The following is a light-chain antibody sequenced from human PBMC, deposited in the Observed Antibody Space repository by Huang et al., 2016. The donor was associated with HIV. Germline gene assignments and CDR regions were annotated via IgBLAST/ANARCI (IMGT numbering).Light chain of an antibody. CDR3: QQYNTWPFT. Sequence: IVMTQSPAILSLSPGERATLSCRASQNIGSDLAGYQQTLGQAPRLLMYGASNRATAFPTRFSGSGSGTELTLTISSLQSEDFAIYYCQQYNTWPFTFGGGTRLEIK. V-gene: IGKV3-15*01. CDR1: QNIGSD. J-gene: IGKJ4*01. CDR2: GAS.